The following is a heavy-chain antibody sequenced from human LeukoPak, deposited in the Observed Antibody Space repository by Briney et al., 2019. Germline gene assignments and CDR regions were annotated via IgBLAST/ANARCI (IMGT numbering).Heavy chain of an antibody. Sequence: SETLSLTCTVSGGSISTYYWSWIRQPPGEGLEWIGYIYNSESTTYNPSLKSRVTISVDMSKNELSLRLTSVTAADTAVYYCAKGWVYFDYWGQGTLVTVSS. D-gene: IGHD1-26*01. CDR3: AKGWVYFDY. V-gene: IGHV4-59*01. J-gene: IGHJ4*02. CDR1: GGSISTYY. CDR2: IYNSEST.